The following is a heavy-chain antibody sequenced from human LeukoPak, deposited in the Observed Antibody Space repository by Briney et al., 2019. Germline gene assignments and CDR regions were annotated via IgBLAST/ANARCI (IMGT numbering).Heavy chain of an antibody. V-gene: IGHV4-30-4*08. Sequence: SSQTLSLTCTVSGGSISSGGYYWSWIRQPPGKGLEWIGYIYYSGSTYYNPSLKSRVTISVDTSKNQFSLKLSSVTAADTAVYYCAQFGLAARNAFDIWGQGTMVTVSS. CDR2: IYYSGST. CDR3: AQFGLAARNAFDI. D-gene: IGHD6-6*01. J-gene: IGHJ3*02. CDR1: GGSISSGGYY.